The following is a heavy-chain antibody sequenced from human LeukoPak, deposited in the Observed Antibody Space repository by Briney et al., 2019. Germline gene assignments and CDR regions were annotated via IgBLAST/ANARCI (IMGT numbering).Heavy chain of an antibody. D-gene: IGHD2-15*01. CDR1: GYTFTSYG. V-gene: IGHV1-18*01. J-gene: IGHJ4*02. Sequence: ASVKVSCKASGYTFTSYGISWVRQAPGQGLEWMGWISAYNGNTNYAQKLQGRVTITRNTSISTAYMELSSLRSEDTAVYYCAKDFCSGGSCYSLNYWGQGTLVTVSS. CDR2: ISAYNGNT. CDR3: AKDFCSGGSCYSLNY.